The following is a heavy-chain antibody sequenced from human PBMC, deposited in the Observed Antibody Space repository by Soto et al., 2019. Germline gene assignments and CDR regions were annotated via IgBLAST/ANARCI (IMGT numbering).Heavy chain of an antibody. Sequence: QVQLVQSGAEVKKPGASVKVPCRASGYTFTTYGTSWVRQAPGQGLQWMGWISVYYGNTNYEQKFEGRVTMTPDTSTNTAYMELRGLRSDDTAVYYCARDSDYGDHGYWGQGTLVTVSS. CDR2: ISVYYGNT. J-gene: IGHJ4*02. V-gene: IGHV1-18*01. CDR1: GYTFTTYG. D-gene: IGHD4-17*01. CDR3: ARDSDYGDHGY.